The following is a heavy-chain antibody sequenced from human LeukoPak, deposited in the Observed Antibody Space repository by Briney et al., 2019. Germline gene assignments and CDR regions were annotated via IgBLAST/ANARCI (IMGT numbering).Heavy chain of an antibody. CDR2: INPNSGGT. CDR1: GYTFTSYY. V-gene: IGHV1-2*02. Sequence: GASVKVSCKASGYTFTSYYMHWVRQAPGQGLEWMGWINPNSGGTNYAQKFQGRVTMTRDTSISTAYMELSRLRSDDTAVYYCARPRGRFDAFDIWGQGTMVTVSS. D-gene: IGHD3-3*01. J-gene: IGHJ3*02. CDR3: ARPRGRFDAFDI.